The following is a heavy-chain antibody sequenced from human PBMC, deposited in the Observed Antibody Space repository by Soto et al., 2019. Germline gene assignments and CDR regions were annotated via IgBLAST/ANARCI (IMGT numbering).Heavy chain of an antibody. D-gene: IGHD5-18*01. V-gene: IGHV4-59*01. Sequence: PSETLSLTCTVSGGSISSYYWSWIRQPPGKGLEWIGYIYYSGSTNYNPSLKSRVTISVDTSKNQFSLKLSSVTAADTAVYYCARDDGSYGYYFDYWGQGTLVTVSS. J-gene: IGHJ4*02. CDR1: GGSISSYY. CDR3: ARDDGSYGYYFDY. CDR2: IYYSGST.